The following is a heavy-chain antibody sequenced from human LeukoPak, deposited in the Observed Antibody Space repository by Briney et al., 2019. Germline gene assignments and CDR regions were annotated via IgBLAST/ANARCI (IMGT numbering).Heavy chain of an antibody. CDR1: GYTFTSYD. D-gene: IGHD3-16*02. J-gene: IGHJ6*02. Sequence: ASVKVACKVSGYTFTSYDINWVRQVTGQGLEWMGWMNPNSGNTDYEQKLQGRVTITRNTSINTAYMELSSMRSEDTAVYYCARARDYVWGSYRYYYGMDVWGQGTTVTVSS. CDR2: MNPNSGNT. V-gene: IGHV1-8*01. CDR3: ARARDYVWGSYRYYYGMDV.